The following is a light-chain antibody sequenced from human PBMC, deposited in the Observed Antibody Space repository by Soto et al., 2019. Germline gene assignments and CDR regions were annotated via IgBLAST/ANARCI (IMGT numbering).Light chain of an antibody. V-gene: IGKV3-20*01. CDR1: QSVSSSY. CDR3: QQYGSSPPIT. CDR2: GAS. Sequence: EIVLTQSPGTLSLSPGERATLSRRASQSVSSSYLAWCQQKPGQAPRLLIYGASSRATGIPDRFSGSGSGTDFTLTISILEPEDFSLYSCQQYGSSPPITCAQGPRLEIK. J-gene: IGKJ5*01.